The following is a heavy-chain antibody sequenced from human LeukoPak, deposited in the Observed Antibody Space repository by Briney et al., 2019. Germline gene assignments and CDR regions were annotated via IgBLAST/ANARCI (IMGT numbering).Heavy chain of an antibody. CDR1: GVSISSYY. V-gene: IGHV4-59*01. J-gene: IGHJ4*02. D-gene: IGHD1-26*01. CDR3: ARVSGGTYPDY. Sequence: PSETLSLTCTVSGVSISSYYWSWIRQPPGKGLEWIGYIYYSGSTNYNPSLKSRVTISVDTSKNQFSLKLSSVTAADTAVYYCARVSGGTYPDYWGQGTLVTV. CDR2: IYYSGST.